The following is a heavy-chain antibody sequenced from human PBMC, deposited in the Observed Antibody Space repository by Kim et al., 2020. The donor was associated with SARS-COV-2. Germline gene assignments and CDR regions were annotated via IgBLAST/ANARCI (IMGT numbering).Heavy chain of an antibody. D-gene: IGHD3-10*01. V-gene: IGHV4-59*08. J-gene: IGHJ4*02. CDR3: ARHVSGSGSFYEF. Sequence: NYTPSLKSRLTLSVDPSRNQFSLDLMSVTAADTAVYFCARHVSGSGSFYEFWGQGTLVTVSS.